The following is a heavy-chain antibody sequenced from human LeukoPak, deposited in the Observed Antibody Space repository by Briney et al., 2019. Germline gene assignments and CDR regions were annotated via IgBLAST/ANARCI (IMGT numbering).Heavy chain of an antibody. V-gene: IGHV3-21*01. Sequence: GGSLRLSCAASGFTFSSYSMNWVRQAPGKGLEWVSSISSSSSYIYYADSVKGRFTISRDNAKNSLYLQMNSLRAEDTAVYYCARDWGVTGRSLFDYWGQGTLVIVSS. J-gene: IGHJ4*02. D-gene: IGHD3-10*01. CDR1: GFTFSSYS. CDR3: ARDWGVTGRSLFDY. CDR2: ISSSSSYI.